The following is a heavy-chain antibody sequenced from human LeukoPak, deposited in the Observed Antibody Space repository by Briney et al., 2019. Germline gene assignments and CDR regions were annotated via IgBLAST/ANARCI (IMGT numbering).Heavy chain of an antibody. Sequence: SETLSLTCTVSGVSISSYYWSWIRQPAGKGLEWIGRIHTSGSTNYNPSLKSRVTMSEDTSKNQFSLKLSSVSAADTAVYYCARGRPYPWLVKNWGQGTLVTVSS. V-gene: IGHV4-4*07. CDR2: IHTSGST. CDR3: ARGRPYPWLVKN. J-gene: IGHJ4*02. D-gene: IGHD6-19*01. CDR1: GVSISSYY.